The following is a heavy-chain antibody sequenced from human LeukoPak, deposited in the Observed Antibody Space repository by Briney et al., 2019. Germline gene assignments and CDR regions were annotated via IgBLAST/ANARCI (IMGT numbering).Heavy chain of an antibody. CDR2: ISGSGGST. D-gene: IGHD3-22*01. CDR3: AKLMMVVVITNSDAFDI. J-gene: IGHJ3*02. CDR1: GFTFSSYA. V-gene: IGHV3-23*01. Sequence: GGSLRLSCAASGFTFSSYAMSWVRQAPGKGLEWVSAISGSGGSTYYADSVKGRFTISRDNSKNTLYLQMNSLRAEDTAVYYCAKLMMVVVITNSDAFDIWGQGTMVTVSS.